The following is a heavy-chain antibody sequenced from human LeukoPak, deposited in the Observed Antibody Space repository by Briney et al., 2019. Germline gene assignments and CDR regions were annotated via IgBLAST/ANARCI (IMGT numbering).Heavy chain of an antibody. CDR3: AKLTGYRIESAFDI. J-gene: IGHJ3*02. CDR2: IYYSGST. V-gene: IGHV4-59*01. CDR1: GGSISSYY. Sequence: SETLSLNCTVSGGSISSYYWSWIRHPPGKGLEWIGYIYYSGSTNYNPSLKSRVTISVDTSKNQFSLKLSSVTAADTAVYYCAKLTGYRIESAFDIWGQGTMVTVSS. D-gene: IGHD3-9*01.